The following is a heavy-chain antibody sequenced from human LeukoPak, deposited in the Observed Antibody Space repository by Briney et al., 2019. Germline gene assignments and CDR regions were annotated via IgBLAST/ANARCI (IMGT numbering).Heavy chain of an antibody. CDR3: AKSGGYGLIDY. CDR2: IYYSGNT. Sequence: SETLSLTCTVSGGSISSSSYYWGWIRQPPGKGLEWIGSIYYSGNTYYNPSLRSRVTISVDTSKNQFSLKLSSVTAADTAVYYCAKSGGYGLIDYWGQGTRVTVSS. J-gene: IGHJ4*02. CDR1: GGSISSSSYY. D-gene: IGHD1-26*01. V-gene: IGHV4-39*01.